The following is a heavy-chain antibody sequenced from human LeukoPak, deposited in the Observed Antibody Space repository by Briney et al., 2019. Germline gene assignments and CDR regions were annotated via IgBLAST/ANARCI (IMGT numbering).Heavy chain of an antibody. CDR3: AREDYYYGSGSLLGFDY. CDR1: GGTFSSYA. CDR2: IIPIFGTA. J-gene: IGHJ4*02. Sequence: SVKVSCKASGGTFSSYAISWVRQAPGQGLEWMGGIIPIFGTANYAQKFQGRVTITADESTSTAYMELSSLRSEDTAVYYCAREDYYYGSGSLLGFDYWGQGTLVTVSS. D-gene: IGHD3-10*01. V-gene: IGHV1-69*13.